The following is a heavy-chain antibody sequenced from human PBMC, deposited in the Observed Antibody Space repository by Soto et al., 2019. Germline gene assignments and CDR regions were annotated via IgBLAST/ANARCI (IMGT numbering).Heavy chain of an antibody. V-gene: IGHV3-11*05. J-gene: IGHJ6*02. CDR3: ARVSGGYCSSTSCYTDGMDV. D-gene: IGHD2-2*02. Sequence: GGSLRLSCAASGFTFSDYYMSWIRQAPGKGLEWVSYISSSSSYTNYADSVKGRFTISRDNAKNSLYLQMNSLRAEDTAVYYCARVSGGYCSSTSCYTDGMDVWGQGTTVTVSS. CDR2: ISSSSSYT. CDR1: GFTFSDYY.